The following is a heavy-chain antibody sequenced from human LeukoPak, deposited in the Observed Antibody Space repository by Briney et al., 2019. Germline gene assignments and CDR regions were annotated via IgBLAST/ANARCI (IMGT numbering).Heavy chain of an antibody. CDR1: GFTFSSYW. CDR3: ARDPYGSGSYSRFDP. J-gene: IGHJ5*02. V-gene: IGHV3-7*01. D-gene: IGHD3-10*01. Sequence: PGGSLRLSCAASGFTFSSYWMSWVRQAPGKGLEWVANIKQDGSEKYYVDSVKGRFTISRGNAKNSLYLQMNSLRAEDTAVYYCARDPYGSGSYSRFDPWGQGTLVTVSS. CDR2: IKQDGSEK.